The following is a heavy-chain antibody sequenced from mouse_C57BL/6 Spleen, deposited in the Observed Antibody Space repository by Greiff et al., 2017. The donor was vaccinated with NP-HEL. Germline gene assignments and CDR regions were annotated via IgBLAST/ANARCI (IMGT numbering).Heavy chain of an antibody. CDR1: GYAFTNYL. V-gene: IGHV1-54*01. Sequence: ESGAELVRPGTSVKVSCKASGYAFTNYLIEWVKQRPGQGLEWIGVINPGSGGTNYNEKFKGKATLTADKSSSTAYMQLSSLTSEDSAVYFCASSPIYYYGSSFNYWGQGTTLTVSS. J-gene: IGHJ2*01. CDR3: ASSPIYYYGSSFNY. CDR2: INPGSGGT. D-gene: IGHD1-1*01.